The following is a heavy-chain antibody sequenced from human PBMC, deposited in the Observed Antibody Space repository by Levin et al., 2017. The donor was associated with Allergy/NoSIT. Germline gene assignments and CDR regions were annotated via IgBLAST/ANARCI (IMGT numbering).Heavy chain of an antibody. J-gene: IGHJ3*02. CDR2: IKSKTDGGTT. CDR3: TTGSTVTSLDAFDI. D-gene: IGHD4-17*01. Sequence: GESLKISCAASGFTFSNAWMSWVRQAPGKGLEWVGRIKSKTDGGTTDYAAPVKGRFTISRDDSKNTLYLQMNSLKTEDTAVYYCTTGSTVTSLDAFDIWGQGTMVTVSS. CDR1: GFTFSNAW. V-gene: IGHV3-15*01.